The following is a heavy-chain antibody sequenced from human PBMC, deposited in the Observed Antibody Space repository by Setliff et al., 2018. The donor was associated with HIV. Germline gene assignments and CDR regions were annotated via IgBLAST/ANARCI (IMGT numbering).Heavy chain of an antibody. CDR2: IYYSGST. V-gene: IGHV4-30-4*08. CDR1: GGSISSGDYY. J-gene: IGHJ5*02. CDR3: ARGVVLMGITTRWFDP. Sequence: SETLSLTCTVSGGSISSGDYYWSWIRQPPGKGLEWIGYIYYSGSTYYTPSLKSRVTISVDTSKNQFSLKLTSVSAADTAVYYCARGVVLMGITTRWFDPWGQGTLVTVSS. D-gene: IGHD3-22*01.